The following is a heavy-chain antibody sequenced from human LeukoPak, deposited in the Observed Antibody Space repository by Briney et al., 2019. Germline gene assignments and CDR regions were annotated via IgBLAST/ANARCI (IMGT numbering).Heavy chain of an antibody. CDR1: GGTFSSYA. Sequence: SVNVSCKASGGTFSSYAISWVRQAPGQGLEWMGGIIPIFGTANYAQKFQGRVTITADESTSTAYMELSSLRSEDTAVYYCARDHSTDPYYYYGMDVWGQGTTVTVSS. CDR2: IIPIFGTA. D-gene: IGHD2-2*01. J-gene: IGHJ6*02. CDR3: ARDHSTDPYYYYGMDV. V-gene: IGHV1-69*13.